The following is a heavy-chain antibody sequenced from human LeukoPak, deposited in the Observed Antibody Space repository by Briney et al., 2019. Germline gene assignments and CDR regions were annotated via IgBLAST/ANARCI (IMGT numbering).Heavy chain of an antibody. CDR1: GVTFSSYS. CDR2: ISSSSSYI. V-gene: IGHV3-21*01. CDR3: ARDMAMTQMGY. Sequence: GGSLRLSCAASGVTFSSYSMNWVRQAPGKGLEWVSSISSSSSYIYYADSVKGRFTISRDNAKNSLYLQMNSLRAEDKAVYYCARDMAMTQMGYWGQGTLVTVSS. D-gene: IGHD5-24*01. J-gene: IGHJ4*02.